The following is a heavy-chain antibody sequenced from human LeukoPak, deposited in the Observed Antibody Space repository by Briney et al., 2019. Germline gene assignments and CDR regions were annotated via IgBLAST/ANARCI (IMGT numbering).Heavy chain of an antibody. J-gene: IGHJ4*02. CDR2: INPNSGGT. CDR3: ARGAKALSDYFDY. Sequence: ASVKVSCKASGYTFTGYYMHWVRQAPGQGLEWMGRINPNSGGTNYAQKFQGRVTMTRGTSISTAYMELSRLRSDDTAVYYCARGAKALSDYFDYWGQGTLVTVSS. V-gene: IGHV1-2*06. CDR1: GYTFTGYY.